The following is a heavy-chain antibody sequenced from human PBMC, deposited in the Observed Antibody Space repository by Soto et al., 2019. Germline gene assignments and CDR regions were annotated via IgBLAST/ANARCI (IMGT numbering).Heavy chain of an antibody. CDR1: GFTFSSYS. J-gene: IGHJ6*02. CDR3: ARDIVVVVAPAPGGDV. CDR2: ISSSSSYI. V-gene: IGHV3-21*01. Sequence: VQLVESGGGLVKPGGSLRLSCAASGFTFSSYSMNWVRQAPGKGLEWVSSISSSSSYIYYADSVKGRFTISRDNAKNSLYLQMNSLRAEDTAVYYCARDIVVVVAPAPGGDVWGQGTTVTVSS. D-gene: IGHD2-15*01.